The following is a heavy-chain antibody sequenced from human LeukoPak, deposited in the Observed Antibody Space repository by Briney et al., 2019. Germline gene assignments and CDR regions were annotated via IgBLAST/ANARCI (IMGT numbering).Heavy chain of an antibody. D-gene: IGHD1-26*01. V-gene: IGHV3-64D*06. CDR1: GFTFSSYA. CDR3: VKPKVGATFGS. Sequence: PGGSLRLSCSGSGFTFSSYALDWVRQAPGKGLEYVSGISSNGGDTYYVDSVKGRFIISRDNSKNTVYLQMSSLRAEDTAVYYCVKPKVGATFGSWGQGTLVTVSS. CDR2: ISSNGGDT. J-gene: IGHJ4*02.